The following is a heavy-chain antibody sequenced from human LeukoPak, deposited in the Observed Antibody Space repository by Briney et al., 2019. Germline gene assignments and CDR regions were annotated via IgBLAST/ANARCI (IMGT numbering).Heavy chain of an antibody. V-gene: IGHV7-4-1*02. J-gene: IGHJ3*02. CDR3: ARADYGDTTDAFDI. D-gene: IGHD4-17*01. CDR2: INTNTGNP. Sequence: ASVKVSCKASGYTFTSYAMNWVRQAPGQGLEWMGWINTNTGNPTYAQGFTGRFVFSLDTSVSTAYLQISSLKAEDTAVYYCARADYGDTTDAFDIWGQGTMVTVSS. CDR1: GYTFTSYA.